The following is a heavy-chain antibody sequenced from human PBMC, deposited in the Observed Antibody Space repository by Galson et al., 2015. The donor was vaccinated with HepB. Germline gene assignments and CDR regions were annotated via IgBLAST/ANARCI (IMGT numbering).Heavy chain of an antibody. J-gene: IGHJ3*02. CDR1: GGSISSGSYY. CDR2: IYTSGST. D-gene: IGHD3-22*01. Sequence: TLSLTCTVSGGSISSGSYYWSWIRQPAGKGLEWIGRIYTSGSTNYNPSLKSRVTMSVDMSKNQFSLKLSSVTAADTAVYYCARSYYYDSSGLDAFDIWGQGTMVTVSS. V-gene: IGHV4-61*02. CDR3: ARSYYYDSSGLDAFDI.